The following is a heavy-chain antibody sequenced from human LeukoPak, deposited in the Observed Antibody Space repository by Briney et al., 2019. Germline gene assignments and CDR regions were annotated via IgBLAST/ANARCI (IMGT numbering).Heavy chain of an antibody. CDR1: GFTFSNYW. Sequence: GGSLGLSCAASGFTFSNYWMSWVRQAPGKGLEWVANINQDSSEKYYVDSVKGRFTISRDNAKNSLYLQLNTLRPEDTAVYYCVQGWRDNWGQGTLVTVSS. D-gene: IGHD2-15*01. J-gene: IGHJ4*02. V-gene: IGHV3-7*01. CDR2: INQDSSEK. CDR3: VQGWRDN.